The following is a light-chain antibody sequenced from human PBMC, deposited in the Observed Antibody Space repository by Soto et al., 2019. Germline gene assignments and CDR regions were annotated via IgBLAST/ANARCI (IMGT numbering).Light chain of an antibody. CDR3: QAWDSSTVI. Sequence: SSELPQPPSVSVSPGQRASITCSGAKLGDKYACWYQQKPGQSPVLVIYQDSKRPSGIPERFSGSNSGNTATLTISGTQAMDEADYYCQAWDSSTVIFGGGTKVTVL. CDR1: KLGDKY. V-gene: IGLV3-1*01. J-gene: IGLJ2*01. CDR2: QDS.